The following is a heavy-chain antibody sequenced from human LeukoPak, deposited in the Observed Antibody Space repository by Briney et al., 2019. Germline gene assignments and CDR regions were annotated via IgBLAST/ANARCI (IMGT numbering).Heavy chain of an antibody. J-gene: IGHJ6*03. V-gene: IGHV3-30*04. CDR3: AKDSVKVTTVRRVPHYMDV. CDR1: EFTFSSYA. D-gene: IGHD4-17*01. CDR2: ISYDGSNK. Sequence: GRSLRLSCAASEFTFSSYAMHWVRQAPGKGLEWVTVISYDGSNKYYADSVKGRFTISRDNSKNTLYLQMNSLRAEDTAVYYCAKDSVKVTTVRRVPHYMDVWGKGTTVTISS.